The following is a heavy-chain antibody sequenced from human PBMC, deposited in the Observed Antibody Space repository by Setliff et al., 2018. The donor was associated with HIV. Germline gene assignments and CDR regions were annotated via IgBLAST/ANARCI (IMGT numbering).Heavy chain of an antibody. Sequence: ASVKVSCKASGYTFTGYYMHWVRQAPGQGLEWMGRINPNSGGTNYAQKFQGRVTVTRDTSITTAYMELSRLRSDDTAVYYCARYCGGDCYPSAYYMDVWGKGTTVTVS. J-gene: IGHJ6*03. D-gene: IGHD2-21*01. CDR3: ARYCGGDCYPSAYYMDV. V-gene: IGHV1-2*06. CDR1: GYTFTGYY. CDR2: INPNSGGT.